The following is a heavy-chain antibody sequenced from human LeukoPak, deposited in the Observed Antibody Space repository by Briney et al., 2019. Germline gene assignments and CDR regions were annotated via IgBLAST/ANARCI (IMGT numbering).Heavy chain of an antibody. CDR3: AKVGARGCSSSTCFIY. Sequence: PGGSLRLSCAASGFTFRSYAMSWVGQAPGRGLEWVSALSGSGDTTYYADSVKGRFTISRDNSKNTLYLQMNSLRPEDTAVYYCAKVGARGCSSSTCFIYWGQGTLVTVSS. CDR2: LSGSGDTT. CDR1: GFTFRSYA. D-gene: IGHD2-2*01. V-gene: IGHV3-23*01. J-gene: IGHJ4*02.